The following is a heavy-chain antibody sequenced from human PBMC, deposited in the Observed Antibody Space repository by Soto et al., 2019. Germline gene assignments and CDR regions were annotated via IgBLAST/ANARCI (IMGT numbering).Heavy chain of an antibody. V-gene: IGHV4-39*01. CDR1: GASMTSSSYF. CDR2: IYYNRST. CDR3: AMTTVTYTDYFDF. J-gene: IGHJ4*02. D-gene: IGHD4-17*01. Sequence: SETLSLTCTISGASMTSSSYFWGFVRQPPGLGLEWIGTIYYNRSTYYSTSLKSRVAISVDTSKNLFSLSLRSVTAADTAMYYCAMTTVTYTDYFDFWGQGALVTVSS.